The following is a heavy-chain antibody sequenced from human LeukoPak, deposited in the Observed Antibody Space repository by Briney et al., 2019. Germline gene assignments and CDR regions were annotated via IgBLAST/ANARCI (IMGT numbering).Heavy chain of an antibody. CDR3: ARVDMGWSHVGAFDI. J-gene: IGHJ3*02. V-gene: IGHV3-33*01. CDR2: IWYDGSNK. D-gene: IGHD1-26*01. Sequence: PGGSLRLSCAASGFTFSSYCMHWFRQAPCKGLEWVVVIWYDGSNKYYADSVKGRFTISRDNSKNTLYLQMNSLRAEDTAVYYCARVDMGWSHVGAFDIWGQGTMVTVSS. CDR1: GFTFSSYC.